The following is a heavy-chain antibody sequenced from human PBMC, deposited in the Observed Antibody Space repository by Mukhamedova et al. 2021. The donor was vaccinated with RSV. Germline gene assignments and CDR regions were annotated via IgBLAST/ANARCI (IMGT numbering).Heavy chain of an antibody. CDR3: ARDGSLGSTSTNGFDP. J-gene: IGHJ5*02. D-gene: IGHD2-2*01. CDR2: IYYSGST. V-gene: IGHV4-30-4*01. Sequence: GKGLEWIGYIYYSGSTYYNPSLKSRVTISVDTSKNQFSLKLSSVTAADTAVYYCARDGSLGSTSTNGFDPWGQGTRVTVSS.